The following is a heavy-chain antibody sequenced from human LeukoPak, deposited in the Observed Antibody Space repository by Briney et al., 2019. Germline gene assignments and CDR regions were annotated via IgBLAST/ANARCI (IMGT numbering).Heavy chain of an antibody. J-gene: IGHJ4*02. Sequence: GGSLRLSCAASGFTFSNYAMNWVRQAPGKGLEWVSAISGGGENTYYADSVKGRLTISRDNSKNTLYLQMNSLRAEDTAVYYCAKDRLRYHIREGGGLDYWGQGTLVTVSS. D-gene: IGHD4-17*01. CDR1: GFTFSNYA. CDR3: AKDRLRYHIREGGGLDY. CDR2: ISGGGENT. V-gene: IGHV3-23*01.